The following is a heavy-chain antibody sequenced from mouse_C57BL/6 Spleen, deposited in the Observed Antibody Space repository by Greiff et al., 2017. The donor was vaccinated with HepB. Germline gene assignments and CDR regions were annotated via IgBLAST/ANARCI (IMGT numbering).Heavy chain of an antibody. CDR3: TRWYHYAMDY. CDR1: GYTFTDYE. Sequence: QVQLQQSGAELVRPGASVTLSCKASGYTFTDYEMHWVKQTPVHGLEWIGAIDPETGGTAYNQKFKGKAILTADKSSSTAYMELRSLTSEDSAVYYCTRWYHYAMDYWGQGTSVTVSS. J-gene: IGHJ4*01. D-gene: IGHD1-1*02. CDR2: IDPETGGT. V-gene: IGHV1-15*01.